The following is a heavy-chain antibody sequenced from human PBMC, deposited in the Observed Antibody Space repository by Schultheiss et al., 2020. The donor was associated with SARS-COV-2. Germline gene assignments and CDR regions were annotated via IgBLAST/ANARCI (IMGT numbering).Heavy chain of an antibody. CDR1: GFTVSSNY. CDR3: ARDNTIFGVVTANYFDY. CDR2: ISYDGSNK. D-gene: IGHD3-3*01. V-gene: IGHV3-30*03. Sequence: GGSLRLSCAASGFTVSSNYMSWVRQAPGKGLEWVAVISYDGSNKYYADSVKGRFTISRDNSKNTLYLQMNSLRAEDTAVYYCARDNTIFGVVTANYFDYWGQGTLVTVSS. J-gene: IGHJ4*02.